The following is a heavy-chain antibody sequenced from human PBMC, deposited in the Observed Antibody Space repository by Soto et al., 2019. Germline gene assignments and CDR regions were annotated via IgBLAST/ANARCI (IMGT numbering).Heavy chain of an antibody. J-gene: IGHJ3*02. CDR1: GGSISSGDYY. CDR2: IYYSGST. D-gene: IGHD3-3*01. CDR3: ARIRFLEWLTSTDAFDI. V-gene: IGHV4-30-4*01. Sequence: SETLSLTCTVSGGSISSGDYYWSWIRQPPGKGLEWIGYIYYSGSTYYNPSLKSRVTISVDTSKNQFSLKLSSVTAADTAVYYCARIRFLEWLTSTDAFDIWGQGTMVTVSS.